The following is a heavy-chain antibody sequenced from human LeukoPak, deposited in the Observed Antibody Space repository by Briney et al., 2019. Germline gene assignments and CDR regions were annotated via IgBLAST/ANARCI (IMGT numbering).Heavy chain of an antibody. CDR2: VYFTGTT. V-gene: IGHV4-59*01. CDR1: GASITNFY. D-gene: IGHD3-10*01. Sequence: SETLSLTCTVSGASITNFYWNWIRQAPGKGLEWIGCVYFTGTTNYHPSLKSRVTISLGTSKNHFSLKLCSVTAADTAVYYCARSPRGGPYNSGAYFRYYFDFWGQGTLVTVSS. J-gene: IGHJ4*02. CDR3: ARSPRGGPYNSGAYFRYYFDF.